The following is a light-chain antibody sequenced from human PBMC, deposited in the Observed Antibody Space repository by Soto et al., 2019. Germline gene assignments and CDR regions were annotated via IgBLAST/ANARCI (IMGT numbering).Light chain of an antibody. Sequence: DIQMTQSPSSLSASVGDRVTITCRASQGIGNYLAWYQQKPGKVPKLLIYAASTFQAGVPSRFSGSGSGTDLILTISSLQPEDVATYYCQKYNSDLPITFGQGTRLEIK. CDR1: QGIGNY. V-gene: IGKV1-27*01. CDR3: QKYNSDLPIT. J-gene: IGKJ5*01. CDR2: AAS.